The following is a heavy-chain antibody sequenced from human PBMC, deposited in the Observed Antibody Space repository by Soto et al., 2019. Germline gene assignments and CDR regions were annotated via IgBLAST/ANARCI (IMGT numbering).Heavy chain of an antibody. J-gene: IGHJ1*01. CDR2: VSPKSGNT. D-gene: IGHD1-1*01. CDR1: GYNFFDYG. Sequence: QIQLVQSGAEVKKPGASVKVSCKASGYNFFDYGVHWVRQAPGQGLEWMGWVSPKSGNTDYARKVQRRVTMTTDASTRTADMELRGLRSDDKAVYYCARGRTVSSIGPLLVWGQGTLVSVSS. V-gene: IGHV1-18*01. CDR3: ARGRTVSSIGPLLV.